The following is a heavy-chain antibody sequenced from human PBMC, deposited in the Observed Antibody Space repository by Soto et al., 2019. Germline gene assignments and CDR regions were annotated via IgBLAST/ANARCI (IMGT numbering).Heavy chain of an antibody. J-gene: IGHJ3*02. CDR2: ISSSSSTI. D-gene: IGHD3-16*02. CDR3: ARARGGVIVDAFDI. CDR1: GFTFSSYS. V-gene: IGHV3-48*01. Sequence: GGSLRLSCAASGFTFSSYSMNWVRQAPGKGLEWVSYISSSSSTIYYADSVKGRFTISRDNAKNSLYLQMNSLRAEDTAVYYCARARGGVIVDAFDIWGQGTMVTVSS.